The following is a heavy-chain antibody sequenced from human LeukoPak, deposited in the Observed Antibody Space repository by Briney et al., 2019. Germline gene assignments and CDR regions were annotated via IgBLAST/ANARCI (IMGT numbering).Heavy chain of an antibody. CDR3: ARSRATRTYWYFDL. Sequence: GGYLRLSCAASGFTFSSYDMHWVRQTTGKGLEWVAGIGIGGDPYYAGSVKGRFSISRENDKNSFYLQMNSLRAGDTAVYYCARSRATRTYWYFDLWGRGTLVTVSS. J-gene: IGHJ2*01. CDR1: GFTFSSYD. V-gene: IGHV3-13*05. CDR2: IGIGGDP.